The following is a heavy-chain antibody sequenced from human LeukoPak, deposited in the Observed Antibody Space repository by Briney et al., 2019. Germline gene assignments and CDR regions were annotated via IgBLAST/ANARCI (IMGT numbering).Heavy chain of an antibody. CDR2: ISYDGSNK. CDR3: ARDPQQWLPSFDP. CDR1: GFTFSSYA. Sequence: PGGSLRLSCAASGFTFSSYAMHWVRQAPGKGLEWVAVISYDGSNKYYADSVKGRFTISRDNSKNTPYLQMNSLRAEDTAVYYCARDPQQWLPSFDPWGQGTLVTVSS. D-gene: IGHD6-19*01. J-gene: IGHJ5*02. V-gene: IGHV3-30-3*01.